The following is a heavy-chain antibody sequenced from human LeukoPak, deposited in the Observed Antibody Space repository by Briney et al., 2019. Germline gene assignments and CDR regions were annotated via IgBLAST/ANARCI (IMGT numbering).Heavy chain of an antibody. CDR3: AREYPGYCSGGSCRGLDY. V-gene: IGHV1-18*04. J-gene: IGHJ4*02. D-gene: IGHD2-15*01. CDR2: ISAYNGNT. CDR1: GYTFTSYG. Sequence: ASVKVSCKASGYTFTSYGISWVRQAPGQGLEWMGWISAYNGNTNYAQKLQGRVTMTTDTSTSTAYMELRSLRSDDTAVYYCAREYPGYCSGGSCRGLDYWGQGTLVTVSP.